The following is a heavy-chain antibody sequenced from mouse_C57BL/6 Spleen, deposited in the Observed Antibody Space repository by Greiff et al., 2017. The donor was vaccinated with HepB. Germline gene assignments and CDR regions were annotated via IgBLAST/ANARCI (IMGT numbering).Heavy chain of an antibody. J-gene: IGHJ2*01. CDR1: GYAFSSYW. CDR3: ARERDYDEGYFAY. Sequence: VQLQQSGAELVKPGASVKISCKASGYAFSSYWMNWVKQRPGKGLEWIGQIYPGDGDTNYNGKFKGKATLTADKSSSTAYMQLSSLTSEDSAVYFCARERDYDEGYFAYWGQGTTLTVSS. V-gene: IGHV1-80*01. D-gene: IGHD2-4*01. CDR2: IYPGDGDT.